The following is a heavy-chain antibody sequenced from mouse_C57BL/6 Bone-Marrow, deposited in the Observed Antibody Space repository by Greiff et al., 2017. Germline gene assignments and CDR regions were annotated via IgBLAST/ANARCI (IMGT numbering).Heavy chain of an antibody. CDR2: IDPENGDT. J-gene: IGHJ2*01. D-gene: IGHD1-1*01. V-gene: IGHV14-4*01. Sequence: VQLQQSGAELVRPGASVKLSCTASGFNIKDDYMHWVKQRPEQGLEWIGWIDPENGDTEYASKFQGKATITADTSSNTAYLQLSSLTSEDTAVYYCTTFYYYGSSSYFDYWGQGTTLTVSS. CDR3: TTFYYYGSSSYFDY. CDR1: GFNIKDDY.